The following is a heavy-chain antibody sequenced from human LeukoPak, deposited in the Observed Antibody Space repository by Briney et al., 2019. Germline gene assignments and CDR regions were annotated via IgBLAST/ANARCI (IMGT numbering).Heavy chain of an antibody. D-gene: IGHD3-22*01. CDR2: ISSSGSTI. J-gene: IGHJ4*02. CDR1: GFTFSSYE. V-gene: IGHV3-48*03. Sequence: GGSLRLSCAASGFTFSSYEMNWVRQAPGKGLEWVSYISSSGSTIYYADSVKGRFTISRDNAKNSLYLQMNSLRAEDTAVYYCARDSLTLYYYDSSGYPGFDYWGQGTLVTVSS. CDR3: ARDSLTLYYYDSSGYPGFDY.